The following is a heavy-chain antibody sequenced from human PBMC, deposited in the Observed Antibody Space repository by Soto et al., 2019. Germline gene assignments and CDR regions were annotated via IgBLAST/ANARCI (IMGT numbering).Heavy chain of an antibody. J-gene: IGHJ3*02. V-gene: IGHV4-39*01. CDR2: IYYSGST. Sequence: QLQLQESGPGLVKPSETLSLTCTVSGGSISSSSYYWGWIRQPPGKGLEWIGSIYYSGSTYYNPSLKSRVTISVDTSKNQFSLKLSSVTAADTAVYYCARRGYDFWSGYWHLGELSSAPHDAFDIWGQGTMVTVSS. D-gene: IGHD3-3*01. CDR1: GGSISSSSYY. CDR3: ARRGYDFWSGYWHLGELSSAPHDAFDI.